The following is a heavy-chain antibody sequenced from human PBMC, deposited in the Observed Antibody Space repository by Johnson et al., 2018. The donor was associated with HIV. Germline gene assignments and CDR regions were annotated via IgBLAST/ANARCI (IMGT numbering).Heavy chain of an antibody. V-gene: IGHV3-23*04. D-gene: IGHD3-22*01. CDR3: ARAIVVEDDAFDI. CDR1: GFTFRNYA. Sequence: VQLVESGGGLVQPGGSLRLSCVTSGFTFRNYAMSWVRQAPKKGLEWVSIARGSGTSIDYADSVKGRFIVSRDSSTNTLFLHMNTLRAEDTAVFYCARAIVVEDDAFDIWGQGTMVTVSS. CDR2: ARGSGTSI. J-gene: IGHJ3*02.